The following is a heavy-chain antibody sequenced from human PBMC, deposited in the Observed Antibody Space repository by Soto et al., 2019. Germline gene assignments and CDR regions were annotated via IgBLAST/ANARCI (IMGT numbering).Heavy chain of an antibody. Sequence: SETLSLTCTVSGGSISSGGYYWSWIRQHPGKGLEWIGYIYYSGSTYYNPSLKSRVTISVDTSKNQFSLKLSSVTAADTAVYYCATHRDKRYYFDYWGQGTLVTVSS. CDR3: ATHRDKRYYFDY. J-gene: IGHJ4*02. V-gene: IGHV4-31*03. CDR2: IYYSGST. CDR1: GGSISSGGYY.